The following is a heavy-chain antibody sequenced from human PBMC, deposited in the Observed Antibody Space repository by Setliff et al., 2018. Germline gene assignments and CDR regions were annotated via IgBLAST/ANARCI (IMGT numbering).Heavy chain of an antibody. CDR2: IFYSGKT. D-gene: IGHD2-2*02. CDR1: GASITNINYY. Sequence: PSETLSLTCTVSGASITNINYYWGLIRQPPGKGLEWIESIFYSGKTYYNPSLKSRVTISVDTSKNQFSLKLNSVTAADTGVYYCASCRFQVPYNYWGQGTLVTVSS. CDR3: ASCRFQVPYNY. J-gene: IGHJ4*02. V-gene: IGHV4-39*01.